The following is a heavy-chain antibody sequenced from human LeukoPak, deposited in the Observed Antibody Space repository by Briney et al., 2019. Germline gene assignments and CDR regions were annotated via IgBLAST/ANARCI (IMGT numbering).Heavy chain of an antibody. J-gene: IGHJ4*02. CDR1: GFTFSSYG. D-gene: IGHD4-17*01. V-gene: IGHV3-30*02. CDR2: IRYDGSNK. CDR3: AKDYGDYGLGGSYFDY. Sequence: SGGSLRLSCAASGFTFSSYGMHWVRQAPGKGLEWVAFIRYDGSNKYYADSVKGRFTISRDNSKNTLYLQMNSLRAEDTAVYYCAKDYGDYGLGGSYFDYWGQGTLVTVSS.